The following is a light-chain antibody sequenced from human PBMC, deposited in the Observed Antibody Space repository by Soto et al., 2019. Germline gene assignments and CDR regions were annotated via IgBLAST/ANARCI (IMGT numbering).Light chain of an antibody. CDR2: KAS. J-gene: IGKJ1*01. CDR1: QSINNR. Sequence: DIQMTQSPSTLSASVGDRVTITCRASQSINNRLVWYQQKPGIAPILLIYKASSLQSGVPSRFSGGGSGTEVNFTISSLQPADFATYYCQQYNTYPWTFGHGTKVEI. CDR3: QQYNTYPWT. V-gene: IGKV1-5*03.